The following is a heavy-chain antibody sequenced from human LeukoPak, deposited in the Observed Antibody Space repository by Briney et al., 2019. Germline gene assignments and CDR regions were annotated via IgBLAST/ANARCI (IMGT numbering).Heavy chain of an antibody. Sequence: GGSLRLSCAASGFTFSSYWMSWVRQAPGKGLEWVANIKQDGSEKYYVDSVKGRFTISRDNAKNSLYLQMNSLRAEDTAVYYCARVSPNTVTTPQYFDYWGQGTLVTVSS. CDR3: ARVSPNTVTTPQYFDY. CDR2: IKQDGSEK. J-gene: IGHJ4*02. V-gene: IGHV3-7*01. CDR1: GFTFSSYW. D-gene: IGHD4-17*01.